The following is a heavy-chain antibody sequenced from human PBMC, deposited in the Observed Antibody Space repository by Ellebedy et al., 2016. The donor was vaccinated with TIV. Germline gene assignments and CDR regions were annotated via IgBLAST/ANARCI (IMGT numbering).Heavy chain of an antibody. V-gene: IGHV4-59*01. CDR2: IDYSGCT. CDR3: ARDTLSLHIAVAGYNWFDP. CDR1: GGSISPSY. Sequence: MPSETLSLTCTVSGGSISPSYWSWIRPLPGKGLEWIGYIDYSGCTNYNPSLKSRITISVDTSKNQFSLKLSSVTAADTAVYYCARDTLSLHIAVAGYNWFDPWGQGTLVTVSS. J-gene: IGHJ5*02. D-gene: IGHD6-19*01.